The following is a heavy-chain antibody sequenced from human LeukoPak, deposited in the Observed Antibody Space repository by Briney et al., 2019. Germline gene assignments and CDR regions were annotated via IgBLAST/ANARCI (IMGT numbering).Heavy chain of an antibody. Sequence: GGSLRLSCAASGFTFSNYDMPWVRQATGNGLEWVSVIGTAGDTYYPGSVKGRFTISRENAKKSLYLQMNSLRAGDTAVYYCAREVVVSGAFDIWGQGTMVTVSS. CDR1: GFTFSNYD. D-gene: IGHD2-21*01. CDR2: IGTAGDT. CDR3: AREVVVSGAFDI. J-gene: IGHJ3*02. V-gene: IGHV3-13*01.